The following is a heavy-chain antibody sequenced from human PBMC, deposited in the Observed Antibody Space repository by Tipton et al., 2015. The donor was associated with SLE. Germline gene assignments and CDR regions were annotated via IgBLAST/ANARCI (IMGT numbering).Heavy chain of an antibody. D-gene: IGHD6-13*01. V-gene: IGHV4-59*01. CDR1: GGSISSYY. Sequence: TLSLTCIVSGGSISSYYWSWIRQPPGKGLEWIGYIYYSGSTNFNPSLKSRVTMSVDTSKTQFSLKLNSVTAADTAVYFCARGRQLEYYFDYWGQGTLVTVSS. J-gene: IGHJ4*02. CDR3: ARGRQLEYYFDY. CDR2: IYYSGST.